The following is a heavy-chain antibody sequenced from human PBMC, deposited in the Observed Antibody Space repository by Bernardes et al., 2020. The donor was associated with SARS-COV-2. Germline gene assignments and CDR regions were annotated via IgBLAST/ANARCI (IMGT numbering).Heavy chain of an antibody. Sequence: GGSLRLSCAASGFTFSSDCMNWVRQVPGKGLEWVSSISTGGKATYSADSVKGRFTISRDNSQNTVYLQMNSLRAEDTAKYFCAKDKVSYSSDEFDIWGQGTMVTVSS. CDR1: GFTFSSDC. CDR3: AKDKVSYSSDEFDI. V-gene: IGHV3-23*01. J-gene: IGHJ3*02. CDR2: ISTGGKAT. D-gene: IGHD3-10*01.